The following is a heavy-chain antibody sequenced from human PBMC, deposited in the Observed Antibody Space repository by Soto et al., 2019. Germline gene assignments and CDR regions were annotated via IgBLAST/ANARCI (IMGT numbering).Heavy chain of an antibody. CDR2: ISGSGGST. CDR3: AKEAQSLRFLEWLSPYYFDY. D-gene: IGHD3-3*01. CDR1: GFTFSSYA. V-gene: IGHV3-23*01. J-gene: IGHJ4*02. Sequence: GGSLRLSCAASGFTFSSYAMSWVRQAPGKGLEWVSAISGSGGSTYYADSVKGRFTISRDNSKNTLYLQMNSLRAEDTAVYYCAKEAQSLRFLEWLSPYYFDYWGQGALVTVSS.